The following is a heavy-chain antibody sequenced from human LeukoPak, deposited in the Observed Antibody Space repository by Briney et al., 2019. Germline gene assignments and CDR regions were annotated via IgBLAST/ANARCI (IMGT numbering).Heavy chain of an antibody. Sequence: GGSLRLSCAASGFTVSGSYMSCVRQAPGKGLEWVAVMYAGGSTYYADSVKGRFTISRQNSENTLYLQMNSLRPEDTAVYYCATIRGSNYFDYWGQGALVTVSS. CDR1: GFTVSGSY. V-gene: IGHV3-53*04. CDR3: ATIRGSNYFDY. J-gene: IGHJ4*02. CDR2: MYAGGST. D-gene: IGHD3-3*02.